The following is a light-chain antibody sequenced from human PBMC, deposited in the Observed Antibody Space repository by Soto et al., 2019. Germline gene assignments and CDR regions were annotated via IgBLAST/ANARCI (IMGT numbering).Light chain of an antibody. CDR3: TSYTPSSTDV. J-gene: IGLJ1*01. CDR2: AVS. Sequence: QSALTQPASVSGSPGQSITISCTGTSSDVGNYDYVSWYQQYPGKAPKLMICAVSRRPSGVSNRFSGSKSGNTASLTISGLQAEDEADYYCTSYTPSSTDVFGTGTKLTVL. V-gene: IGLV2-14*03. CDR1: SSDVGNYDY.